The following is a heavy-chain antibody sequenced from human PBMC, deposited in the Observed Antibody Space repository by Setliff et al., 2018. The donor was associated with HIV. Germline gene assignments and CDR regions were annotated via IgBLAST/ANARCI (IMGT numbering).Heavy chain of an antibody. Sequence: ASVKVSCKASGYTFTSYGISWVRQAPGQGLEWMGWINPYNGNTNYAQKLQGRVTMTTDTSTSTAYMDLRSLRSDDTAVYYCARVPYRSAWFSGGHDAFDIWGQGTMVTVSS. V-gene: IGHV1-18*01. CDR1: GYTFTSYG. J-gene: IGHJ3*02. CDR2: INPYNGNT. CDR3: ARVPYRSAWFSGGHDAFDI. D-gene: IGHD6-19*01.